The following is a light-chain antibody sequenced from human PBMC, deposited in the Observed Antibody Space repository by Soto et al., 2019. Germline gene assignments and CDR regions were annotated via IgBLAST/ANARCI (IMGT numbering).Light chain of an antibody. V-gene: IGKV1-39*01. CDR1: QSTASY. Sequence: DIQMTQSPDSLSAPVGDRFTITCRASQSTASYVNWYLQKPGTAPKLLIYAASSLQSGVPSRFSGSGSGTYFTLTINSLHPEDFATYYCQQTYSIPITFGQGTRLEIK. CDR3: QQTYSIPIT. J-gene: IGKJ5*01. CDR2: AAS.